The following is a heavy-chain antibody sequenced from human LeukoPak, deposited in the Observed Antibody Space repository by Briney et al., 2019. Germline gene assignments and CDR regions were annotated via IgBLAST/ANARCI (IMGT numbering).Heavy chain of an antibody. CDR1: GFTFSTHS. V-gene: IGHV3-74*01. CDR2: INSDGSST. D-gene: IGHD3-10*01. Sequence: GGSLRLSCTASGFTFSTHSMHWVRQAPGKGPVWVSRINSDGSSTRYADSVTGRFTISRDNAKNTVYLQMNSLRAEDTAVYYCAEEWFGELIGVFDYWGQGTLVTVSS. J-gene: IGHJ4*02. CDR3: AEEWFGELIGVFDY.